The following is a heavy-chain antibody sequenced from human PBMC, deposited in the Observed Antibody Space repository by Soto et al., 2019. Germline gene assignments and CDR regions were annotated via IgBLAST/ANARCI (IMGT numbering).Heavy chain of an antibody. D-gene: IGHD3-22*01. CDR2: ISSKRRYI. Sequence: WRPLRLPRAASGLSFSSFSMNWIRQTPGMGLEWVSCISSKRRYIYCARSVKARFTISGYNAKNSLYLQMNSLRAEDTALYYCSRGAVVLSSSGSYFEHLGQGTLDTGSS. V-gene: IGHV3-21*01. J-gene: IGHJ1*01. CDR1: GLSFSSFS. CDR3: SRGAVVLSSSGSYFEH.